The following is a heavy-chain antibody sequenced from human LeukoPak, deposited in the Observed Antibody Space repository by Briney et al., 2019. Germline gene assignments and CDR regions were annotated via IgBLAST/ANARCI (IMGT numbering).Heavy chain of an antibody. CDR2: IYYSGST. CDR1: GCSISSYY. CDR3: ARAVDSSGYSATYWYFDL. D-gene: IGHD3-22*01. Sequence: PSETLSLTCTVSGCSISSYYWSWLRQPPGKGLEWIGYIYYSGSTNYNPFLKSRVTISLDTSKNQFALKLSSVTAADTAVYYCARAVDSSGYSATYWYFDLWGRGTLVTVSS. V-gene: IGHV4-59*01. J-gene: IGHJ2*01.